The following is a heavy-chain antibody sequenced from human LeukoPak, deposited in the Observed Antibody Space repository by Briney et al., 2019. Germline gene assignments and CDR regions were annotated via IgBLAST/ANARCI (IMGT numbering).Heavy chain of an antibody. CDR2: IYYSGST. J-gene: IGHJ4*02. D-gene: IGHD3-9*01. CDR1: GGSISSYY. V-gene: IGHV4-59*01. CDR3: ARGSLRHFDWLNYFDC. Sequence: SETLSLTCTVSGGSISSYYWSWIRQPPGKGLEWIGYIYYSGSTNYNPSLKSRVTISVDTSKNQFSLKLSSVTAADTAVYYCARGSLRHFDWLNYFDCWGQGTLVTVSS.